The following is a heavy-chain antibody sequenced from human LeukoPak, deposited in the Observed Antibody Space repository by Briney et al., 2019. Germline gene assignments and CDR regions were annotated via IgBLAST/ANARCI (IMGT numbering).Heavy chain of an antibody. CDR1: GGTFSSYA. Sequence: GASVKVSYKASGGTFSSYAISWVRQAPGQGLEWMGAIIPIFGTANYAQKFQGRVTITTDESTSTAYMELSSLRSEDTAVYYCARGVGGFYDFWSGYPPNDAFDIWAQGTMVTVSS. V-gene: IGHV1-69*05. CDR3: ARGVGGFYDFWSGYPPNDAFDI. J-gene: IGHJ3*02. CDR2: IIPIFGTA. D-gene: IGHD3-3*01.